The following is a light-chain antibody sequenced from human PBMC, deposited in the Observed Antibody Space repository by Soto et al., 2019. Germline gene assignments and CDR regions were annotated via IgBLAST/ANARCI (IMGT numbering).Light chain of an antibody. J-gene: IGKJ2*01. V-gene: IGKV1-39*01. Sequence: DIQLTQSPSSLSPSVGDRITLSCRASQCISRNLNWDQQIPGKAPSLLIYAARDLQSADPGRFSSSVSGTEINLTNSRLHPGVLATYCWQQSHSTPFTCGQGIILEI. CDR1: QCISRN. CDR3: QQSHSTPFT. CDR2: AAR.